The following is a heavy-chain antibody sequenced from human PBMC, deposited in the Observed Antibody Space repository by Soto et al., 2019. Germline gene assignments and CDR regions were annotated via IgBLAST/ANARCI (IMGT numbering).Heavy chain of an antibody. CDR1: GGTFSSYA. V-gene: IGHV1-69*01. D-gene: IGHD3-22*01. J-gene: IGHJ4*02. CDR2: IIPIFGTA. CDR3: ATVRTSYFHYYDSSGYEY. Sequence: QVQLVQSGAEVKKPGSSVKVSCKASGGTFSSYAISWVRQAPGQGLEWMGGIIPIFGTANYAQKFQGRVTITADDSTSTAYMELGGLRSEDTAVYYCATVRTSYFHYYDSSGYEYWGQGTLVTVSS.